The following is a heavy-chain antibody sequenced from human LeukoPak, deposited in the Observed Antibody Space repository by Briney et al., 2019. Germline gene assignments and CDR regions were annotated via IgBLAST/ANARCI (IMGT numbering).Heavy chain of an antibody. CDR3: ARAPPPPAAFKYYFDY. CDR2: IKQDGSEK. J-gene: IGHJ4*02. D-gene: IGHD2-2*01. Sequence: GGSLKLSCAASGFTFSSYWMSWVRQAPGKGLEGVANIKQDGSEKYYVDPVKGRFTISRDNAKNSLYLQMNSLRAEDTAVYYCARAPPPPAAFKYYFDYWGQGTLVTVSS. V-gene: IGHV3-7*01. CDR1: GFTFSSYW.